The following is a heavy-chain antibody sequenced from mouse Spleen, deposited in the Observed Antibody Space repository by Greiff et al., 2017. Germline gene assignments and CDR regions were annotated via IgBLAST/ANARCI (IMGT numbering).Heavy chain of an antibody. V-gene: IGHV5-16*01. J-gene: IGHJ1*01. Sequence: EVQRVESEGGLVQPGSSMKLSCTASGFTFSDYYMAWVRQVPEKGLEWVANINYDGSSTYYLDSLKSRFIISRDNAKNILYLQMSSLKSEDTATYYCARKGGSSYVGYFDVWGAGTTVTVSS. D-gene: IGHD1-1*01. CDR2: INYDGSST. CDR1: GFTFSDYY. CDR3: ARKGGSSYVGYFDV.